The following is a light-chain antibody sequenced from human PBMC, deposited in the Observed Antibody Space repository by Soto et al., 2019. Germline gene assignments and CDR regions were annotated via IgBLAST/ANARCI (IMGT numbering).Light chain of an antibody. CDR1: SNDIGAYNY. CDR3: SSYTSSSTLYV. Sequence: QSALTQPASVSGSPGQSITISCTGTSNDIGAYNYVSWYQHHPGRAPKLIIYEVTNRPSGVSNRFSGSKSGNTASLIISGLRTEDEADYYCSSYTSSSTLYVFATGTKLTVL. CDR2: EVT. J-gene: IGLJ1*01. V-gene: IGLV2-14*01.